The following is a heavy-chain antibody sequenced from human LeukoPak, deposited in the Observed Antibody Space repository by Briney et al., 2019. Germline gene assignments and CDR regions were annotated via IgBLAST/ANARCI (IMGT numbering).Heavy chain of an antibody. CDR3: ARGGDYGDFYFQH. CDR1: GYTFINHG. V-gene: IGHV1-18*01. D-gene: IGHD4-17*01. Sequence: ASVKVSCNTSGYTFINHGISWVRQAPGRGLEWVGWISTYNGVTQYPEKLQGRVTMTTDTSTNTVYMELRSLRSDDTAIYYCARGGDYGDFYFQHWGQGTLVTVSS. J-gene: IGHJ1*01. CDR2: ISTYNGVT.